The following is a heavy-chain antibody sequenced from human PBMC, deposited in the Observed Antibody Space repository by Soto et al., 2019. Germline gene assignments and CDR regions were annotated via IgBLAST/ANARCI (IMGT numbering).Heavy chain of an antibody. D-gene: IGHD3-10*01. CDR1: GFTVSSHY. CDR2: IYNSGTS. J-gene: IGHJ3*02. Sequence: EVQLVESGGGLVQPGGSLRLSCAASGFTVSSHYINWVRQAPGKGLDWVSVIYNSGTSFYADSVKGRLTVSRDTAKNSVFLQMSSLRAEDTAVYFCARGTWIVRGLIPDAFDIWGQGTMVTVSS. V-gene: IGHV3-66*01. CDR3: ARGTWIVRGLIPDAFDI.